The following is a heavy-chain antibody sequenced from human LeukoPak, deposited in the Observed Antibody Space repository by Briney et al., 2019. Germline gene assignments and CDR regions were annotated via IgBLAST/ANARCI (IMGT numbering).Heavy chain of an antibody. D-gene: IGHD5-12*01. CDR3: ARGSGYSGYGGINDAFDI. Sequence: PSETLSLTCTVSGGSISSGGYYWSWIRQHPGKGLEWIGYIYYSGSTYYNPSLKSRVTISVDTSKNQFSLKLSSVTAADTAVYYCARGSGYSGYGGINDAFDIWGQGTMVIVSS. V-gene: IGHV4-31*03. CDR1: GGSISSGGYY. CDR2: IYYSGST. J-gene: IGHJ3*02.